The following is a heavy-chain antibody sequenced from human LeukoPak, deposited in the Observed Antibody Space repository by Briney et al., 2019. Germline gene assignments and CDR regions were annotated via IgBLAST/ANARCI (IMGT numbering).Heavy chain of an antibody. CDR1: GDSIRPYY. CDR2: ISYSGNT. J-gene: IGHJ4*02. V-gene: IGHV4-59*08. CDR3: ARRSLIAAEDY. D-gene: IGHD6-6*01. Sequence: SETLSLTCTVSGDSIRPYYWNWIRQSPGKGLEWLGYISYSGNTNYHPSVKSRVTISLDTSKNHFSLRLTPVTAADTAVYYCARRSLIAAEDYWGQGTLVTVSS.